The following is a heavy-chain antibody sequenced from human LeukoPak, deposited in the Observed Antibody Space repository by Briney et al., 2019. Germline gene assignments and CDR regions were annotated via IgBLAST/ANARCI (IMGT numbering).Heavy chain of an antibody. CDR1: GFTFSSYG. CDR3: ARNDPDSSED. D-gene: IGHD3-22*01. Sequence: GGSLRLSCAASGFTFSSYGMSWVRQAPGKGLEWVAVISADGNNEHYADSAKGRFTLSRDNAKSTAYLQMNSLRSEDTAVYYCARNDPDSSEDWGQGTLVTVSS. V-gene: IGHV3-30*03. CDR2: ISADGNNE. J-gene: IGHJ4*02.